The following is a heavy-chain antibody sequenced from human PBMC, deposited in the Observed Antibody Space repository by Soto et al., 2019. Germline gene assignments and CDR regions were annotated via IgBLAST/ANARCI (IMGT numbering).Heavy chain of an antibody. Sequence: QVQLVQSGAEVKKPGSSVKVSCKASGSTFSSYAISWVRQAPGQGLEWMGGIIPIFGTANYAQKCQGRVTITADESTSTAYMELSSLRSEDTAVYYCARDYDLWSGSTNNWFDPWGQGTLVTVSS. CDR2: IIPIFGTA. D-gene: IGHD3-3*01. CDR3: ARDYDLWSGSTNNWFDP. J-gene: IGHJ5*02. CDR1: GSTFSSYA. V-gene: IGHV1-69*01.